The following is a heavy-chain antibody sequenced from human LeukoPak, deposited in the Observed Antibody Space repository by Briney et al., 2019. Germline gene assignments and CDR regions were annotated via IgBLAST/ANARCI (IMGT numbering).Heavy chain of an antibody. Sequence: ASVKVSCKASGYTFTGYYVHWVRQAPGQGLEWMGWINPNSGGTNYAQKFQGRVTMTRDTSISTAYMELSRLRSDDTAVYYCARGPPWELGWFDPWGQGTLVTVSS. J-gene: IGHJ5*02. V-gene: IGHV1-2*02. CDR3: ARGPPWELGWFDP. D-gene: IGHD1-26*01. CDR1: GYTFTGYY. CDR2: INPNSGGT.